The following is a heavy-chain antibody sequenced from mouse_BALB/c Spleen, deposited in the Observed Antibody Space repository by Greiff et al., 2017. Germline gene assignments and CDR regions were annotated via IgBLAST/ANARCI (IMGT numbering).Heavy chain of an antibody. D-gene: IGHD2-4*01. V-gene: IGHV1-20*02. CDR3: ARKGNYGDWYFDV. J-gene: IGHJ1*01. CDR1: GYSFTGYF. CDR2: INPYNGDT. Sequence: VQLKESGPELVKPGASVKISCKASGYSFTGYFMNWVIQSHGKSLEWIGRINPYNGDTFYNQKFKGKATLTVDKSSSTAHMELRSLASEDSAVYYCARKGNYGDWYFDVWGAGTTVTVSS.